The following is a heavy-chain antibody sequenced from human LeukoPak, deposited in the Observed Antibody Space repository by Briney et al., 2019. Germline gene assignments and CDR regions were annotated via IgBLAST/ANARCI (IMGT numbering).Heavy chain of an antibody. Sequence: PSETLSLTCTVSGDSIHSFYWGWVRQPPGKGLEWIGYIYYSGSTNYNPSLKSRITISVDTSKNQFSLRLSPVTAADTAIYYCARRKTRGGPIDSWGQGTLVTVSS. CDR1: GDSIHSFY. CDR3: ARRKTRGGPIDS. J-gene: IGHJ5*01. V-gene: IGHV4-59*08. CDR2: IYYSGST. D-gene: IGHD3-16*01.